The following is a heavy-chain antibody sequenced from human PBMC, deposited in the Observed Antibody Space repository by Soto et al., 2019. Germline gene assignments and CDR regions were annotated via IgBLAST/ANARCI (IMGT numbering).Heavy chain of an antibody. D-gene: IGHD3-22*01. CDR1: GFTFSSYA. Sequence: GGSLRLSCAASGFTFSSYAMHWVRQAPGKGLEWVAVISYDGSNKYYADSVKGRFTISRDNSKNTLYLQMNSLRAEDTAVYYCARDADYYDSSGLMRYWGQGTLVTVSS. V-gene: IGHV3-30-3*01. J-gene: IGHJ4*02. CDR3: ARDADYYDSSGLMRY. CDR2: ISYDGSNK.